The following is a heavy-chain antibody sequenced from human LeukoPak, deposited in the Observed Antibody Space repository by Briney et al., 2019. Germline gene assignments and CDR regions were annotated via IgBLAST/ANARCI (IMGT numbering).Heavy chain of an antibody. CDR3: ASPYCSGGSCYPQLGYYFDY. J-gene: IGHJ4*02. D-gene: IGHD2-15*01. Sequence: SETLSLTCTVSGGSISSSSYYWGWIRQPPGKGLEWIGSIYYSGSTNYNPSLKSRVTISVDTSNNQFSLKPSSVTAADTAVYYCASPYCSGGSCYPQLGYYFDYWGQGTLVTVSS. V-gene: IGHV4-39*01. CDR2: IYYSGST. CDR1: GGSISSSSYY.